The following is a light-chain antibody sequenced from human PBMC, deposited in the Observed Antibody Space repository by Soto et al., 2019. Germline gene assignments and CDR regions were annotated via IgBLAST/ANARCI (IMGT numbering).Light chain of an antibody. V-gene: IGLV2-14*01. Sequence: QSALTQPASVSGSPGQSITISCTGTSSDVGGYNYVSWYQQHPGKAPKLMIYDVSNRPSGVSNRFSGSKSGNTDSLTISGLQAEDEADYYCSSYKSSSTLAVFGTGTKVTVL. J-gene: IGLJ1*01. CDR1: SSDVGGYNY. CDR3: SSYKSSSTLAV. CDR2: DVS.